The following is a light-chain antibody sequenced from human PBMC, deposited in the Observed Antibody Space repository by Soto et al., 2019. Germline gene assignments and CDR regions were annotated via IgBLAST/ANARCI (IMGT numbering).Light chain of an antibody. CDR3: QQYGSYPT. V-gene: IGKV3-20*01. CDR2: GAS. Sequence: EIVLTQSPGTLSLSPGERATLSCRASQSVSSSYLAWYQQKPGQAPRLLIYGASSRATGIPDRFSGSGSGTDFSLTISRLEPEDVAVYYCQQYGSYPTFGQGTKLEIK. CDR1: QSVSSSY. J-gene: IGKJ2*01.